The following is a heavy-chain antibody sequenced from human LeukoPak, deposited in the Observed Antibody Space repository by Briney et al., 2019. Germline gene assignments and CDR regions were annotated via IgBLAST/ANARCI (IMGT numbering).Heavy chain of an antibody. CDR2: IKQDGSEK. J-gene: IGHJ3*02. Sequence: GGSLRLSCAASGFTFSSYWMSWVRQAPGKGLEWVANIKQDGSEKYYVDSVKGRFTISRDNAKNSLYLQMNSLRAEDTAVYYCARDMGTRWLQLPGNAFDIWGQGTMVTVSS. CDR3: ARDMGTRWLQLPGNAFDI. CDR1: GFTFSSYW. D-gene: IGHD5-24*01. V-gene: IGHV3-7*01.